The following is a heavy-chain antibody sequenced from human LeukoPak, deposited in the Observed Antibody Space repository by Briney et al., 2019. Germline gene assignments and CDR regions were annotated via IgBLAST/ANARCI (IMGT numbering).Heavy chain of an antibody. CDR3: ARLGLQSSSWNAFDI. D-gene: IGHD6-13*01. J-gene: IGHJ3*02. Sequence: GESLKISCKGSGYTFTSYWIGWVRQLPGKGLEWMGIIYPGDSDTRDSPSFQGQVTISADKSISTAYLQWSSLKASDTAMYYCARLGLQSSSWNAFDIWGQGTMVTVSS. V-gene: IGHV5-51*01. CDR2: IYPGDSDT. CDR1: GYTFTSYW.